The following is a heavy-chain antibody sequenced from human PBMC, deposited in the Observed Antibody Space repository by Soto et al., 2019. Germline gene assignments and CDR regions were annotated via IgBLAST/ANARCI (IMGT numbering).Heavy chain of an antibody. CDR1: GGSISSYY. CDR3: ARDLGPSSTRRHNLFDP. D-gene: IGHD2-2*01. Sequence: PETLRLTYTVSGGSISSYYWSWIRQPPGKGLEWIGYIYYSGSTNYNPSLKSRVTISVDTSKNQFSLKLSSVTAADTAVYYCARDLGPSSTRRHNLFDPRGQRTPVTVSS. J-gene: IGHJ5*01. V-gene: IGHV4-59*01. CDR2: IYYSGST.